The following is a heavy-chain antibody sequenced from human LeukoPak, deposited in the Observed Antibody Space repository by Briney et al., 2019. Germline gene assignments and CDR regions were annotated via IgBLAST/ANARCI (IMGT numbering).Heavy chain of an antibody. Sequence: GASVKVSCKASGYTFTDDYVHWVRQAPGQGLEWMGWINPNSGVTNYAQKFQGRVTMTRDMSISTAYMELSRLRSDDTAVYYCARGVGGTYDSSGYYYLGVRSTLDYWGQGTLATVSS. D-gene: IGHD3-22*01. CDR1: GYTFTDDY. CDR3: ARGVGGTYDSSGYYYLGVRSTLDY. V-gene: IGHV1-2*02. CDR2: INPNSGVT. J-gene: IGHJ4*02.